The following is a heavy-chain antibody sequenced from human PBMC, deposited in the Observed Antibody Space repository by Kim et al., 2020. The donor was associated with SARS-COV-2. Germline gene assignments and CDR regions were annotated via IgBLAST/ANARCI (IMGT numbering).Heavy chain of an antibody. CDR3: ARTGTFGDYGDYVED. CDR1: GGTFSSYA. Sequence: SVKVSCKASGGTFSSYAISWVRQAPGQGLEWMGGIIPIFGTANYAQKFQGRVTITADESTSTAYMELSSLRSEDTAVYYCARTGTFGDYGDYVEDWGQGMLVTVSS. V-gene: IGHV1-69*13. D-gene: IGHD4-17*01. CDR2: IIPIFGTA. J-gene: IGHJ4*02.